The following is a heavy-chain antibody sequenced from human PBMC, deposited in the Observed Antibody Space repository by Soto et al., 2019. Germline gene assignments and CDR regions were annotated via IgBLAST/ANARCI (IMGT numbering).Heavy chain of an antibody. Sequence: GGSLRLSCAASGFTFSSYAMHWVRQAPGKGLEWVAVISYDGSNKCYADSVKGRFTISRDNSKNTLYLQMNSLRAEDTAVYYCAKDSSSWYVDYWGQGTLVTVSS. D-gene: IGHD6-13*01. CDR3: AKDSSSWYVDY. CDR2: ISYDGSNK. CDR1: GFTFSSYA. V-gene: IGHV3-30-3*01. J-gene: IGHJ4*02.